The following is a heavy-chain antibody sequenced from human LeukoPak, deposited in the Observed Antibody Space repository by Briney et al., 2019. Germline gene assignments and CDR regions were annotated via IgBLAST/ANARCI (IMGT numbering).Heavy chain of an antibody. V-gene: IGHV1-2*02. CDR1: GHTFTGYY. Sequence: ASVKVSCKASGHTFTGYYMHWVRQAPGQGLEWMGWINPNSGGTNYAQKFQGRVTMTRDTSISTAYMELSRLRSDDTAVYYCARSPVAGTPWFDPWGQGTLVTVSS. J-gene: IGHJ5*02. CDR3: ARSPVAGTPWFDP. D-gene: IGHD6-19*01. CDR2: INPNSGGT.